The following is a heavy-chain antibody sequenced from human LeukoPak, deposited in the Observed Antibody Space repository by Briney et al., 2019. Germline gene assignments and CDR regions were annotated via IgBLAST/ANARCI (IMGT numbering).Heavy chain of an antibody. V-gene: IGHV3-30*04. CDR1: GFTFSSYA. J-gene: IGHJ4*02. CDR2: ISYDGSNK. D-gene: IGHD3-10*01. CDR3: ARDRGTKYFDY. Sequence: PGRSLRLSCAASGFTFSSYAMHWGRQAPGKGLEWGAGISYDGSNKYYADSVKGRFTISRDNSKNTLYLQMNSLRAEDTAVYYCARDRGTKYFDYWGQGTLVTVSS.